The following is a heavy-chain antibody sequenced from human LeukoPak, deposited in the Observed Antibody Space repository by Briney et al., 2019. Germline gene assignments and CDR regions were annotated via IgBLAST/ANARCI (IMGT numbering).Heavy chain of an antibody. Sequence: GGSLRLSCAASGFTFSSYNMNWVRQAPGRGLEWVSSISSTSRSYIYYADSVKGRFTISRDNAKNSLYLQMNSLRAEDTAVYYCAREHSGYDFPGRDYYYMDVWGKGTTVTVSS. CDR2: ISSTSRSYI. J-gene: IGHJ6*03. CDR1: GFTFSSYN. V-gene: IGHV3-21*01. D-gene: IGHD5-12*01. CDR3: AREHSGYDFPGRDYYYMDV.